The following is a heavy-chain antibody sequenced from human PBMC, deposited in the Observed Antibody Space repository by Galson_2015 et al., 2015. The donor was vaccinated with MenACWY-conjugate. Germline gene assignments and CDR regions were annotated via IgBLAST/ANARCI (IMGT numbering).Heavy chain of an antibody. D-gene: IGHD2-15*01. CDR2: INPSSGTT. J-gene: IGHJ4*01. CDR1: GYTSTTDS. Sequence: SVKVSCKASGYTSTTDSIHWVQQAPGQGLEWMGRINPSSGTTTYAQKFQGRVTMTRDTSYMELYSLRSEDTAVYYCAGRNSSGGRGDVSGRGQGTLLTVSS. V-gene: IGHV1-46*01. CDR3: AGRNSSGGRGDVSG.